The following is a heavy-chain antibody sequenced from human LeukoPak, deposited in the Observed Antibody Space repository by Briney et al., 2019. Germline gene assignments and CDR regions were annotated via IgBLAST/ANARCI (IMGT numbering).Heavy chain of an antibody. D-gene: IGHD3-22*01. Sequence: PGGSLRLSCAASGFTFSSYAMSWVRQAPGKGLEWVSVISGSGTNTDYADSVKGRFTISRDNSKNTLYLQMNSLRAEDTAVYYCANDGAYYDSRSDAFDIWGQGTMVTVSS. CDR3: ANDGAYYDSRSDAFDI. V-gene: IGHV3-23*01. J-gene: IGHJ3*02. CDR2: ISGSGTNT. CDR1: GFTFSSYA.